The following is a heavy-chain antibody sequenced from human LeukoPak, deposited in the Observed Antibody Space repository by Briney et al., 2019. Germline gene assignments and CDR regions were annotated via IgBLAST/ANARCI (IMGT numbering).Heavy chain of an antibody. Sequence: GGSLRLSCAASGFTFSNYAMSWVRQAPGKGLEWVAKIKQDGSEKYYVESVKGRFTLSRDNAKNSLYLQMNSLRAEDTAVYYCARGPTRANSSDYWGQGTLVTVSS. CDR1: GFTFSNYA. V-gene: IGHV3-7*01. D-gene: IGHD2/OR15-2a*01. J-gene: IGHJ4*02. CDR3: ARGPTRANSSDY. CDR2: IKQDGSEK.